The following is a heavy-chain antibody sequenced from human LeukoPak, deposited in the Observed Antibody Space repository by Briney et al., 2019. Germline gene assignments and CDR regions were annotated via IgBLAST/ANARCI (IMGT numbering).Heavy chain of an antibody. V-gene: IGHV1-18*01. CDR2: ISAYNGNT. Sequence: ASVKVSCKASGYTFTSYGISWVRQAPGQGLEWMGWISAYNGNTNYAQKFQGRVTITADKSTSTAYMELSSLRSEDTAVYYCARDFKYCSGGSCYWGWGQGTLVTVSS. J-gene: IGHJ4*02. CDR1: GYTFTSYG. CDR3: ARDFKYCSGGSCYWG. D-gene: IGHD2-15*01.